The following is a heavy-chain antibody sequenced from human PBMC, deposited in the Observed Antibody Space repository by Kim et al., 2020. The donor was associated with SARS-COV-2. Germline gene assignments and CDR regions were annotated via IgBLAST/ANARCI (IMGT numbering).Heavy chain of an antibody. CDR1: GFTFSSYS. CDR3: ARAGSSTSWQILGTFVY. D-gene: IGHD2-2*01. Sequence: GGSLRLSCAASGFTFSSYSMNWVRQAPGKGLEWVSYISSSSSTIYYADSVKGRFTISRDNAKNSLYLQMNSLRDEDTAVYYCARAGSSTSWQILGTFVYWGQATLLTVSS. CDR2: ISSSSSTI. J-gene: IGHJ4*02. V-gene: IGHV3-48*02.